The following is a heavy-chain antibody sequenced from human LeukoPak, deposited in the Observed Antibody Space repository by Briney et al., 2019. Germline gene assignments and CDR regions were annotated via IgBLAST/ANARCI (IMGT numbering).Heavy chain of an antibody. Sequence: GESLKISCKGSGYTFSNHWIGWVRQMPGKGLEWMGIIFPADSDTRYSPSFQGQVTISADKSISTAYLQWSSLKASDTAMYYCARVIRRSRDYYMDVWGKGTTVTVSS. D-gene: IGHD3-16*02. CDR1: GYTFSNHW. CDR2: IFPADSDT. J-gene: IGHJ6*03. CDR3: ARVIRRSRDYYMDV. V-gene: IGHV5-51*01.